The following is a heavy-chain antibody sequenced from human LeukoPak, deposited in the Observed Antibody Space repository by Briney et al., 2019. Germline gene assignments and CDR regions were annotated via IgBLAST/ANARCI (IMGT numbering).Heavy chain of an antibody. D-gene: IGHD2-21*02. CDR3: ARDGCGGDCYLADY. J-gene: IGHJ4*02. Sequence: GGSLRLSCAASGFIFSSYGMHWVRQAPGKGLEWVAVIWFDGSKKYYADSVKGRITISRDDSKNTLYLQMNSLRAEDTAVYYCARDGCGGDCYLADYWGQGTLVTVSS. V-gene: IGHV3-33*01. CDR1: GFIFSSYG. CDR2: IWFDGSKK.